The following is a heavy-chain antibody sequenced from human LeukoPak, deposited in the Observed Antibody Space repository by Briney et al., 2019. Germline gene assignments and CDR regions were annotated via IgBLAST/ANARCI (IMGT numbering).Heavy chain of an antibody. CDR3: ARASVTIFGVVIGNNWFDP. CDR2: INAGNGNT. J-gene: IGHJ5*02. CDR1: GYTFTSYA. V-gene: IGHV1-3*01. D-gene: IGHD3-3*01. Sequence: ASVKVSCKASGYTFTSYAMHWVRQAPGQRLEWMGWINAGNGNTKYSQKFQGRVTITRDTSASTAYMELSSLRSEDTAVYYCARASVTIFGVVIGNNWFDPWGQGTLVTVS.